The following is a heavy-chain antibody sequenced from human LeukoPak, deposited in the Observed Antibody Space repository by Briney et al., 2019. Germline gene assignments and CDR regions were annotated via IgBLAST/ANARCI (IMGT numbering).Heavy chain of an antibody. D-gene: IGHD4-17*01. J-gene: IGHJ3*02. CDR2: ISYIGST. CDR3: ARDLVTVTKGFDI. CDR1: DDSFSSHY. Sequence: PSETLSLTCTVSDDSFSSHYWTWIRQPPGKGLEWIGYISYIGSTNYNPSLKSRVTISIDTSRNQFSLRLSSVTAADTAVYYCARDLVTVTKGFDIWGQGTMVSVSS. V-gene: IGHV4-59*11.